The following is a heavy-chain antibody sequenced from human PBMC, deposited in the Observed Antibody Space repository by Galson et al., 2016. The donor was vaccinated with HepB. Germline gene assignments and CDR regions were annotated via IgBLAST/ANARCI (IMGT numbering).Heavy chain of an antibody. Sequence: SLRLSCAVSGFTLSNYRIDWVRQAPGKGLEWVSCISSSSVYIWYADSVRGRFTNARDNAKNSLHLQMDRLQAEDTAVHYCARADGFNTPFFDSWGQGTLVTVSS. V-gene: IGHV3-21*01. J-gene: IGHJ4*02. CDR2: ISSSSVYI. CDR1: GFTLSNYR. CDR3: ARADGFNTPFFDS. D-gene: IGHD5-24*01.